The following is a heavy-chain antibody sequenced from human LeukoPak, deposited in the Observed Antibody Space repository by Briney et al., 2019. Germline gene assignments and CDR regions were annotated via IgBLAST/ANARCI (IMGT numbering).Heavy chain of an antibody. CDR3: AISAVGATLCDY. J-gene: IGHJ4*02. V-gene: IGHV1-24*01. CDR2: FDPEDGET. Sequence: ALVKVSCKVSGYTLTELSMHWVRQAPGKGLEWMGGFDPEDGETIYAQKFQGRVTMTEDTSTDTAYMELSSLRSEDTAVYYCAISAVGATLCDYWGQGTLVTVSS. CDR1: GYTLTELS. D-gene: IGHD1-26*01.